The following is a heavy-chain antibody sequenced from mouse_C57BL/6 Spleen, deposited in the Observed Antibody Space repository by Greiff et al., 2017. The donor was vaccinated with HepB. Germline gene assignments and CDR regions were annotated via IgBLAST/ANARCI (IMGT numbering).Heavy chain of an antibody. CDR3: ARAYYDYEGGFDV. Sequence: QVQLKQPGAELVRPGSSVKLSCKASGYTFTSYWMDWVKQRPGQGLEWIGNIYPSDSETHYNQKFKDKATLTVDKSSSTAYMQLSSLISEDSAVYYCARAYYDYEGGFDVWGTGTTVTVSS. D-gene: IGHD2-4*01. CDR2: IYPSDSET. V-gene: IGHV1-61*01. CDR1: GYTFTSYW. J-gene: IGHJ1*03.